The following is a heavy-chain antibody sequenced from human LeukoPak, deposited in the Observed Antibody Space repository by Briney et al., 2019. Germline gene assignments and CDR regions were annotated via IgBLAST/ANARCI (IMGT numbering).Heavy chain of an antibody. J-gene: IGHJ3*02. Sequence: GGSLRLSCAASGFTVSSNYMSWVRQAPGKGLGWVSVIYSGGSTYYADSVKGRFTISRDNSKNTLYLQMNSLRAEDTAVYYCARELGGGYHDAFDIWGQGTMVTVSS. CDR3: ARELGGGYHDAFDI. CDR2: IYSGGST. D-gene: IGHD2-15*01. V-gene: IGHV3-66*01. CDR1: GFTVSSNY.